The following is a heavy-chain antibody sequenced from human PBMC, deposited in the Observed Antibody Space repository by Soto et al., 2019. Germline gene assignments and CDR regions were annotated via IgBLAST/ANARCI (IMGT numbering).Heavy chain of an antibody. CDR1: GYTFTSYG. CDR3: AREKYYDSSGYWYY. CDR2: ISAYNGNT. V-gene: IGHV1-18*01. D-gene: IGHD3-22*01. Sequence: GASVKVSCKASGYTFTSYGISWVRQAPGQGLEWMGWISAYNGNTNYAQKLQGRVTMTTDTSTSTAYVELRSLRSDDTAVYYCAREKYYDSSGYWYYWGQGTLVTVSS. J-gene: IGHJ4*02.